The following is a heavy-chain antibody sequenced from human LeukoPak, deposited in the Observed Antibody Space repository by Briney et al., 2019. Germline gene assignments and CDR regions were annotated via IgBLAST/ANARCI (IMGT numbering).Heavy chain of an antibody. V-gene: IGHV1-2*02. J-gene: IGHJ3*02. CDR2: INPNSGGT. D-gene: IGHD3-22*01. CDR1: GYTFTGYY. Sequence: GASVKVSCKASGYTFTGYYMHWVRQAPGQGLEWMGWINPNSGGTNYAQKFQGRVTMTRDTSISTAYMELSSLRSEDTAVYYCARDRYYDSSGYWAFDIWGQGTKVSVSS. CDR3: ARDRYYDSSGYWAFDI.